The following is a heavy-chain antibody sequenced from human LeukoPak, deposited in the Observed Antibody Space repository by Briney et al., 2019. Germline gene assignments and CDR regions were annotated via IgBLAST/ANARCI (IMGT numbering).Heavy chain of an antibody. CDR1: GFTFSSYT. D-gene: IGHD3-3*01. CDR2: ISYDGSNK. Sequence: GGSLRLSCGASGFTFSSYTMHWVRQAPGKGLEWVAVISYDGSNKYYADSVKGRFTISRDNSKNTLYLQMNSLRAEDTAVYYCAAGYYDFWSGYPPFDYWGQGTLVTVSS. J-gene: IGHJ4*02. CDR3: AAGYYDFWSGYPPFDY. V-gene: IGHV3-30-3*02.